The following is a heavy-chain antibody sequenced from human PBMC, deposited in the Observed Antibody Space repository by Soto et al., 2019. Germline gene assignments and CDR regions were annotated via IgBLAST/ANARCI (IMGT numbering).Heavy chain of an antibody. J-gene: IGHJ5*02. D-gene: IGHD2-2*02. V-gene: IGHV3-48*02. Sequence: EVQLVESGGGLVQPGGSLRLSCAASGLTFSSYSMNWVRQAPGKGLEWVSYISSSSSTIYYADSVKGRFTISRDNAKNSLYLQMNSLRDEDTAVYYCARGARVPAAINWFDPWGQGTLVTVSS. CDR3: ARGARVPAAINWFDP. CDR2: ISSSSSTI. CDR1: GLTFSSYS.